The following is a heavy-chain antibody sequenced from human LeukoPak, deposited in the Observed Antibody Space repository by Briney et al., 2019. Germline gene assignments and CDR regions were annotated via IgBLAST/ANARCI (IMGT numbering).Heavy chain of an antibody. V-gene: IGHV3-15*01. CDR1: GFTFSNYW. J-gene: IGHJ3*02. CDR3: TATRRGSAAFDI. Sequence: GGSLRLSCAASGFTFSNYWMSWVRQAPGKGLEWVGRIKSKTDGGTTDYAAPVKGRFTISRDDSKNTLYLQMNSPKTEDTAVYYCTATRRGSAAFDIWGQGTMVTVSS. CDR2: IKSKTDGGTT. D-gene: IGHD2-2*01.